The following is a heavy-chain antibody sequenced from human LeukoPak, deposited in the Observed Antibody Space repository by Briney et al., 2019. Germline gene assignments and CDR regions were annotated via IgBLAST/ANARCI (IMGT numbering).Heavy chain of an antibody. J-gene: IGHJ3*02. CDR3: VRPYDRSGYQWNDAFDI. CDR2: IKGDGSGT. CDR1: GFTFSSYW. D-gene: IGHD3-22*01. Sequence: PGGSLRLSCAASGFTFSSYWMQWVRQAPGKGLVWLSRIKGDGSGTNYADSVKGRFIISRDNAKNTLSLQMNSLRAEDTAIYYCVRPYDRSGYQWNDAFDIWGQGTMVTVSP. V-gene: IGHV3-74*01.